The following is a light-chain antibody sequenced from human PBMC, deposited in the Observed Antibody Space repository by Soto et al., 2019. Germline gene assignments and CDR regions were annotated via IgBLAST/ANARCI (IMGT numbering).Light chain of an antibody. Sequence: EIVLTQSPGTLSLSPGERATLSCRASQSVSSSYLAWYQQKPGQAPRLLIYGASSKATGIPDRFSGSGSGTDITLTISRLEPEDFEVYYYQQYGSSTYTFSQGTKLEIK. CDR2: GAS. CDR1: QSVSSSY. J-gene: IGKJ2*01. CDR3: QQYGSSTYT. V-gene: IGKV3-20*01.